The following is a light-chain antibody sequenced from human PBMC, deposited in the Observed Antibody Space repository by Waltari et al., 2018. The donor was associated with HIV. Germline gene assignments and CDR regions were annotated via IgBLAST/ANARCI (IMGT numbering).Light chain of an antibody. Sequence: HSVLTQPASVSLALGQRPTISTPGSSSTIGAGFDGHWYQHLPGTAPKLLIYSNSNRPSGVPDRFSGSKSGTSASLAITGLQAEDEADYYCQSYDSSLSALFGGGTKLTVL. CDR3: QSYDSSLSAL. CDR2: SNS. V-gene: IGLV1-40*01. CDR1: SSTIGAGFD. J-gene: IGLJ2*01.